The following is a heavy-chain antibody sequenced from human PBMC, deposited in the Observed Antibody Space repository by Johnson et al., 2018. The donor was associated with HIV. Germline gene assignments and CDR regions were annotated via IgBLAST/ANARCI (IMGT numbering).Heavy chain of an antibody. Sequence: QEQLVESGGGVVQPGRSLRLSCAASGFTFSSYAMHWVRQAPGKGLEWVAVISYDGDNAYYADSVKGRFTISRDNSKNTLYLEMNSLRVEDTAVYYCAKNNEVWELLPVDAFDFWGQGTLITVSS. V-gene: IGHV3-30*18. CDR3: AKNNEVWELLPVDAFDF. D-gene: IGHD1-26*01. J-gene: IGHJ3*01. CDR1: GFTFSSYA. CDR2: ISYDGDNA.